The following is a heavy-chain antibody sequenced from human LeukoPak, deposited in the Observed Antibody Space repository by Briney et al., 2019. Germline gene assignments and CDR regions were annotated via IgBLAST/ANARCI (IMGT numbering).Heavy chain of an antibody. V-gene: IGHV1-69*05. CDR2: IIPIFGTA. J-gene: IGHJ6*03. CDR1: GGTFSSYV. Sequence: SVKVSCKASGGTFSSYVISWVRQAPGQGLEWMGRIIPIFGTANYAQKFQGRVTITTDESTSTAYMELSSLRSEDTAVYYCARGPLTVTAYYYYYMDVWGKGTTVTVSS. D-gene: IGHD4-11*01. CDR3: ARGPLTVTAYYYYYMDV.